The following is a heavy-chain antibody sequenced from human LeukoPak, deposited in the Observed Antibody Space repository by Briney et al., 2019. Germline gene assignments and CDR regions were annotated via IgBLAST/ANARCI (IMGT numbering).Heavy chain of an antibody. CDR3: ARDRGTIFNFDY. CDR2: IYTSGST. V-gene: IGHV4-61*02. J-gene: IGHJ4*02. D-gene: IGHD3-3*01. Sequence: SQTLSLTCTVSGGSISSGSYYWSWIRQPAGKGLEWIGRIYTSGSTNYNPSLKRRVTISVDTSKNQFSLKLSSVTAADTAVYYCARDRGTIFNFDYWGQGALVTVSS. CDR1: GGSISSGSYY.